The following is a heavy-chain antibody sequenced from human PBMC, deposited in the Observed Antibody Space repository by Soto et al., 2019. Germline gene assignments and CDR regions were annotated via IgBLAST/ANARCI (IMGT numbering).Heavy chain of an antibody. D-gene: IGHD2-15*01. CDR2: IIPFFGTT. Sequence: QVQLVQSGAEVKKPGSSVKVSCKTSGGTFSSYAISWVRQAPGQGLEWMGGIIPFFGTTNYAQKFQGRVTFTADKSTNTAYMELSSLRSEGTAVYYCAGRFCAGGNCYSFTLLRHYYGVDVWGQGTTVTVSS. CDR3: AGRFCAGGNCYSFTLLRHYYGVDV. V-gene: IGHV1-69*06. J-gene: IGHJ6*02. CDR1: GGTFSSYA.